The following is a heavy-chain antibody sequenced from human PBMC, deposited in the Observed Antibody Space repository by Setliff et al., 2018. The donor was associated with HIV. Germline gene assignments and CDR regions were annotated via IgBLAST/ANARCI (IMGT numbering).Heavy chain of an antibody. J-gene: IGHJ4*02. D-gene: IGHD3-10*01. Sequence: PSETLSLTCTVSGGSIWNYYWSWIRQPPGKGLEWIGTIYYSGSTYYNPSLKSRVTISTDTSRSQFSLKLSSVTAADTAVYYCARGRDKYGPIDYWGQGTLVTVSS. V-gene: IGHV4-39*07. CDR1: GGSIWNYY. CDR3: ARGRDKYGPIDY. CDR2: IYYSGST.